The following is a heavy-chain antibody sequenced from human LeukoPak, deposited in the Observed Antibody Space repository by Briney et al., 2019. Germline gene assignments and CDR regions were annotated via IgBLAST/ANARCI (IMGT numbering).Heavy chain of an antibody. J-gene: IGHJ4*02. V-gene: IGHV4-39*07. CDR2: IYYSGST. CDR1: GDSISSSSSY. Sequence: SETLSLTCTVSGDSISSSSSYWGRLRQPPGQGLEWIGNIYYSGSTYYNPSLKSRVTISVDTSKNQFSLKLSSVTAADTAVYYCARYHRTSIAAAGTGYWGQGTLVTVSS. CDR3: ARYHRTSIAAAGTGY. D-gene: IGHD6-13*01.